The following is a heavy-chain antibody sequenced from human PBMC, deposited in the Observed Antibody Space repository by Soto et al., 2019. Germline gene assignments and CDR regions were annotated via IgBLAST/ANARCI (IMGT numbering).Heavy chain of an antibody. Sequence: ASVKVSCKASGYTFTSYGISWVRQAPGQGLEWMGWISAYNGNTNYAQKLQGRVTMTTDTSASTAYMELRSLRSDDTAVYYCARNMIADWYFDPWGRGTLVTVSS. D-gene: IGHD3-22*01. CDR3: ARNMIADWYFDP. CDR1: GYTFTSYG. J-gene: IGHJ2*01. CDR2: ISAYNGNT. V-gene: IGHV1-18*04.